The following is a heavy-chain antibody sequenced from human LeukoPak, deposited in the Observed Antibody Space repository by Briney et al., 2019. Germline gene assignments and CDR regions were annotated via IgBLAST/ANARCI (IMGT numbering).Heavy chain of an antibody. V-gene: IGHV3-64*01. CDR2: ISSNGGST. Sequence: GGSLRLSCAASRFTFSSYAMHWVRQAPGKGLEYVSAISSNGGSTYYANSVKGRFTISRDNSKNTLYLQMGSLRAEDMAVYYCARDAPQQQPFWYFDLWGRGTLVTVSS. CDR1: RFTFSSYA. CDR3: ARDAPQQQPFWYFDL. J-gene: IGHJ2*01. D-gene: IGHD6-13*01.